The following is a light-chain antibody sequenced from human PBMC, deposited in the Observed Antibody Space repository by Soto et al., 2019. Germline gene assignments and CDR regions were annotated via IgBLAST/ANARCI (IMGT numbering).Light chain of an antibody. J-gene: IGKJ4*01. Sequence: DIQVTQSPSSLPASVGDRVTITCRASQSISSYLNWYQQKPGKAPKLLIYAASSLQSGVPSRFSGSGSGTDFTLTISSLQPEDFATYYCQQSYSPLSLTFGGGTKVEIK. CDR1: QSISSY. CDR3: QQSYSPLSLT. CDR2: AAS. V-gene: IGKV1-39*01.